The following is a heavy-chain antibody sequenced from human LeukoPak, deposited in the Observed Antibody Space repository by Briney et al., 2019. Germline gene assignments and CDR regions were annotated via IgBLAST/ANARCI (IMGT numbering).Heavy chain of an antibody. CDR2: IYYGGST. CDR1: GGSISSYY. D-gene: IGHD6-19*01. CDR3: ARGKSGWYHYFDY. V-gene: IGHV4-59*01. J-gene: IGHJ4*02. Sequence: SETLSLTCTVSGGSISSYYWSWIRQPPGKGLEWIGYIYYGGSTNYNPSLKSRVTISVDTSKNQFSLKLSSVTAADTAVYYCARGKSGWYHYFDYWGQGTLVTVSS.